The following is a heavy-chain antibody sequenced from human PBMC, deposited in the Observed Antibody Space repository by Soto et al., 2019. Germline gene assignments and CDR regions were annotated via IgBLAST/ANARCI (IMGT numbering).Heavy chain of an antibody. J-gene: IGHJ3*02. CDR1: GGSISSSSYY. CDR3: VRRDGSGWYAFDI. CDR2: IYYSGST. D-gene: IGHD6-19*01. Sequence: QLQLQESGPGLVKPSETLSLTCTVSGGSISSSSYYWGWIRQPPGKGLEWIGSIYYSGSTYYNPSLKSRVTISVDTSKNQFSLKLSSVTAADTAVYYCVRRDGSGWYAFDIWGQGTMVTVSS. V-gene: IGHV4-39*01.